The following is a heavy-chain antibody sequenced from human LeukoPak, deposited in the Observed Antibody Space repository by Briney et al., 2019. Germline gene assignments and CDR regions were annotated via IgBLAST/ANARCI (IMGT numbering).Heavy chain of an antibody. CDR2: VYYSGST. D-gene: IGHD6-19*01. V-gene: IGHV4-59*01. CDR3: ARVEYNSGWYEFDS. CDR1: GGSINSDY. J-gene: IGHJ4*02. Sequence: SETLSLTCNVSGGSINSDYWSWIRQPPGKGLEWIGYVYYSGSTNYNPSLTSRVTKSVDTSKSQFSLKLNSVTAADTAVYYCARVEYNSGWYEFDSWGQGTLVTVSS.